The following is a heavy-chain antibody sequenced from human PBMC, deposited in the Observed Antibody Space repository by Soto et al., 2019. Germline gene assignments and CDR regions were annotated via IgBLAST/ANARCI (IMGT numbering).Heavy chain of an antibody. J-gene: IGHJ4*02. CDR2: IYYSWST. Sequence: SETLSLTCTVSGGSISSSSYYWGWIRQPPEKGLEWIGSIYYSWSTYYNPSLKSRVTIYVDTSKNEFSLKLSSVTAADTAVYYCARPIRGVFDYWGQGTLVTVSS. D-gene: IGHD1-20*01. V-gene: IGHV4-39*01. CDR1: GGSISSSSYY. CDR3: ARPIRGVFDY.